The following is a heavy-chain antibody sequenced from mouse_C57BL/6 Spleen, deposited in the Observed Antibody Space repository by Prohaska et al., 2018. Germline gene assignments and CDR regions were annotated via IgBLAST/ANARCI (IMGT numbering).Heavy chain of an antibody. CDR1: GYSFTSYY. CDR3: ARSLTVFDY. Sequence: QVQLQQSGPELVKPGASVKISCNGDGYSFTSYYIHWVTQRPGQGLEWIGLIYPGSGNTKYNEKVKGKATLTADTASSTAYMQLSSLTSEGSAVYYCARSLTVFDYWGQGTTLTGAS. CDR2: IYPGSGNT. V-gene: IGHV1-66*01. D-gene: IGHD4-1*01. J-gene: IGHJ2*01.